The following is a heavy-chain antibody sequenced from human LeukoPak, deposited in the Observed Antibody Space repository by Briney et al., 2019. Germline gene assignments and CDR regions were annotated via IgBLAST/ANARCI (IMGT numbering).Heavy chain of an antibody. D-gene: IGHD3-10*01. CDR1: GGSISSYY. CDR3: ARVRGVYYYGMDV. J-gene: IGHJ6*02. CDR2: IYYSGST. V-gene: IGHV4-59*01. Sequence: SETLSLTCTVSGGSISSYYWSWIRQPPGKGLEWIGYIYYSGSTNYNPSLKSRVTISVDTSKNQFSLKLSSVTAADTAVYHCARVRGVYYYGMDVWGQGTTVTVSS.